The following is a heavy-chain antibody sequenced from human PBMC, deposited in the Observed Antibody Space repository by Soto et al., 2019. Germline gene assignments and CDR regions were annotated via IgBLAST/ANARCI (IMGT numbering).Heavy chain of an antibody. J-gene: IGHJ4*02. CDR1: GFTFSSYA. Sequence: GGSLRLSCAASGFTFSSYAMHWVRQAPGKGLEWVAVISYDGSNKYYADPVKGRFTISRDNSKNTLYLQMNSLRAEDTAVYYCAREKSPDGYFDYWGQGTLVTVSS. CDR2: ISYDGSNK. V-gene: IGHV3-30-3*01. CDR3: AREKSPDGYFDY.